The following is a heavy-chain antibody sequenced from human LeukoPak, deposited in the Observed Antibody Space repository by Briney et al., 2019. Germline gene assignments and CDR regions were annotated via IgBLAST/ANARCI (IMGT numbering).Heavy chain of an antibody. CDR3: AKHLLWGCTSTNCYANWFDP. CDR1: GFTFSNYA. Sequence: GGSLRLSCAASGFTFSNYAMSWVRQAPGKGLEGVSAISGSGGSTYYTDSVKGRFTISRDNSKNTLYLQMNSLRAEDTAVYYCAKHLLWGCTSTNCYANWFDPWGQGTLVTVSS. D-gene: IGHD2-2*01. V-gene: IGHV3-23*01. CDR2: ISGSGGST. J-gene: IGHJ5*02.